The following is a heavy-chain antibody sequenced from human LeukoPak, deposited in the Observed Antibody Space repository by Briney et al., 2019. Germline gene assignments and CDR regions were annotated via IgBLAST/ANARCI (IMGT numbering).Heavy chain of an antibody. CDR3: ARGSSWPMFDI. J-gene: IGHJ3*02. Sequence: GASLRLSCAASGCLVSNHYMCCVRAARGRGLEWISITYSGGSTWYADSMEGRFTVSRDNSKNRLYLQMKSLRAEDTAGYYCARGSSWPMFDIWGQGTMVTVSS. CDR1: GCLVSNHY. CDR2: TYSGGST. D-gene: IGHD6-13*01. V-gene: IGHV3-66*02.